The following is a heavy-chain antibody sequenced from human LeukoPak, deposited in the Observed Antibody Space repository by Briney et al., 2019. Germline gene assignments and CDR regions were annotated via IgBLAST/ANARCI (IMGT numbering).Heavy chain of an antibody. Sequence: GGSLRLSCAPSGYTFSSYWMHWVRQAPGKGLVWVSRINSDGSSTSYADSVKGRFTISRDNAKNTLYLQMNSLRAEDTAVYYCATELGTYYYDSSGYYHPDYWGQGTLVTVSS. V-gene: IGHV3-74*01. CDR2: INSDGSST. CDR1: GYTFSSYW. J-gene: IGHJ4*02. CDR3: ATELGTYYYDSSGYYHPDY. D-gene: IGHD3-22*01.